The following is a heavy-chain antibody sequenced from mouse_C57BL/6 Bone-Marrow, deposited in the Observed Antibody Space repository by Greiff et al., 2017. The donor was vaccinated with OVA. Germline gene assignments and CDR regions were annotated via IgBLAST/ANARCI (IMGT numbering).Heavy chain of an antibody. Sequence: VKLQQPGAELVKPGASVKMSCKASGYTFTSYWITWVKQRPGQGLEWIGDIYPGSGSTNYNEKFKSKATLTVDTSSSTAYMQLSSLTSEDSAVYYCARDSSGYVPFAYWGQGTLVTVSA. CDR1: GYTFTSYW. V-gene: IGHV1-55*01. D-gene: IGHD3-2*02. CDR3: ARDSSGYVPFAY. J-gene: IGHJ3*01. CDR2: IYPGSGST.